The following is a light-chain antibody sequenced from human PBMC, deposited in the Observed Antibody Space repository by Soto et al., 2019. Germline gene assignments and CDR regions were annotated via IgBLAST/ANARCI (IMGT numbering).Light chain of an antibody. CDR2: DAS. CDR1: QSISNH. J-gene: IGKJ1*01. V-gene: IGKV1-5*01. CDR3: QQYNSYSWWT. Sequence: IQMTQSPSSLSASVEDRVIITCRASQSISNHLNWYQQKPGKAPKLLIYDASSLESGVPSRFSGSGSGTEFTLTISSLQPDDFATYYCQQYNSYSWWTFGQGTQVDIK.